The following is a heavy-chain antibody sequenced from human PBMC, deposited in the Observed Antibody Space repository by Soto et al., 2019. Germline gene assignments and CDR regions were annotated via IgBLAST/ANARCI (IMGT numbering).Heavy chain of an antibody. V-gene: IGHV5-51*01. CDR1: GYAFSIYW. CDR2: IYPCDSDT. D-gene: IGHD2-8*01. J-gene: IGHJ5*02. CDR3: ARGYCTATICDPWFDP. Sequence: GESLKISCHGSGYAFSIYWIAWVGQMPGKGLEWMGIIYPCDSDTRYSPSFQGQVTISVDKSITTAYLQWSSLKASDTAMYYCARGYCTATICDPWFDPWGQGTLVTVSS.